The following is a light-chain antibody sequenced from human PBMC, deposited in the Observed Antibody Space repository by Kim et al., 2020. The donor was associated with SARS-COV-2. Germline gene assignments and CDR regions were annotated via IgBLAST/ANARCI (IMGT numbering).Light chain of an antibody. CDR2: DAS. J-gene: IGKJ1*01. V-gene: IGKV3-11*01. Sequence: EIVLTQSPATLSLSPGERATLSCRASQSVSSYLAWYQQKPGQAPRLLIYDASNRATGIPARFSGSGSGTDFTLTISSLEPEDFAVYYCRQLSHWLTFGEGAKVDIK. CDR3: RQLSHWLT. CDR1: QSVSSY.